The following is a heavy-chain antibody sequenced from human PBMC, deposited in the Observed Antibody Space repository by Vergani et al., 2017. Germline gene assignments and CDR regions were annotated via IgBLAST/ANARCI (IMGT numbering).Heavy chain of an antibody. CDR2: ISGSGGST. Sequence: EVQLLESGGGLVQPGGSLRLSCAASGFTFSSYAMSWVRQAPGKGLEWVSAISGSGGSTYYAGSVKGRFTISRDNSKNTLYLQMNSLRAEDTAVYYCAKDPDIVATIPPSGMDVWGQGTTVTVSS. CDR1: GFTFSSYA. D-gene: IGHD5-12*01. CDR3: AKDPDIVATIPPSGMDV. J-gene: IGHJ6*02. V-gene: IGHV3-23*01.